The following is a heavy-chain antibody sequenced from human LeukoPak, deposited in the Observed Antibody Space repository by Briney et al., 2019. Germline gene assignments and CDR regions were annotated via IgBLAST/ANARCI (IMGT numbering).Heavy chain of an antibody. J-gene: IGHJ4*02. D-gene: IGHD6-19*01. CDR3: ARTPARSGWAYYFDY. Sequence: SENLSLTCAVSGDSIRSDRWNWIRQIPGKGLEWIGYIDHAATTNYNHSFRTRVTMSLDTSNNQFSLRLTSVTAADTAVYYCARTPARSGWAYYFDYWGQGALVTVSS. V-gene: IGHV4-4*09. CDR2: IDHAATT. CDR1: GDSIRSDR.